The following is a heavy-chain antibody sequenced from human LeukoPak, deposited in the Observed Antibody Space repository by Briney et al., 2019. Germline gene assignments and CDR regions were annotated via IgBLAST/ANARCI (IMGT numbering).Heavy chain of an antibody. CDR3: ARSRGSYGSDFDY. Sequence: PGGSLRLSCAASGFTFSSYAMHWVRQPPGKGLEWVALISYDGSNKYYADSVKGRFTISRDNSKNTLYLQMNSLRAEDTAVYYCARSRGSYGSDFDYWGQGTLVTVSS. D-gene: IGHD5-18*01. V-gene: IGHV3-30*04. CDR2: ISYDGSNK. CDR1: GFTFSSYA. J-gene: IGHJ4*02.